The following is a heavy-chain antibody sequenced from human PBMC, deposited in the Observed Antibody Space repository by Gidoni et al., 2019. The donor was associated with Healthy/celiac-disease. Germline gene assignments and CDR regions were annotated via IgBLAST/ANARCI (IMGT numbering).Heavy chain of an antibody. CDR2: IYTSGST. Sequence: QVQLQESGPGLVKPSQTLSLTCTVSGGSISSGSYYWRWIRQPAGKGLEWIGRIYTSGSTNYNPSLKSRVTISVDTSKNQFSLKLSSVTAADTAVYYCARELAYYDSSGGPIDYWGQGTLVTVSS. J-gene: IGHJ4*02. CDR3: ARELAYYDSSGGPIDY. CDR1: GGSISSGSYY. V-gene: IGHV4-61*02. D-gene: IGHD3-22*01.